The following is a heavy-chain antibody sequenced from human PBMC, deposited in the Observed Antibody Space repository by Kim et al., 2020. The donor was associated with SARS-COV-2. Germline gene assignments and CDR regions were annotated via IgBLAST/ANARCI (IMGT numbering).Heavy chain of an antibody. V-gene: IGHV4-59*13. CDR2: IYYSGST. Sequence: SETLSLTCTVSGGSISSYYWSWIRQPPGKGLEWIGYIYYSGSTNYNPSLKSRVTISVDTSKNQFSLKLSSVTAADTAVYYCAATKSGSYWDLGYWGQGTLVTVSS. J-gene: IGHJ4*02. CDR1: GGSISSYY. D-gene: IGHD1-26*01. CDR3: AATKSGSYWDLGY.